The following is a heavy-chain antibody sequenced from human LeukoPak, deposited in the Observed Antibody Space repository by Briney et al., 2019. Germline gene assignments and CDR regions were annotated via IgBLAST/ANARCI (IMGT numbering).Heavy chain of an antibody. CDR3: ARQGVVVATGFDY. Sequence: SETLSLTRSVSGGSISGISYYWGWIRQPPEKGLEWIGNIYYSGSTYNNPSLESRVIISVDTSKNQFSLKLTSVTAADTAVYYCARQGVVVATGFDYWGQGTLVTVSS. D-gene: IGHD2-15*01. CDR2: IYYSGST. V-gene: IGHV4-39*01. CDR1: GGSISGISYY. J-gene: IGHJ4*02.